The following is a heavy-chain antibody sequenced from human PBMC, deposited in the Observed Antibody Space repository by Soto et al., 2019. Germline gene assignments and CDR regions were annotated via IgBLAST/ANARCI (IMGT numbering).Heavy chain of an antibody. CDR2: ISGSGGST. J-gene: IGHJ4*02. CDR3: SQGRDYFDY. V-gene: IGHV3-23*01. CDR1: GFTFSSYA. Sequence: EVQLLESGGGLVQPGGSLRLSCAASGFTFSSYAMSWVRQAPGKGLEWVSAISGSGGSTYYADSVKGRFTISRDNSKNTLYRQMNRLRAEDTAVYYCSQGRDYFDYWGQGTLVTVSS.